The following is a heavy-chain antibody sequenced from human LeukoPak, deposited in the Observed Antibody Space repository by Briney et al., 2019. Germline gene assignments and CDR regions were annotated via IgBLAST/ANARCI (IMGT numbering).Heavy chain of an antibody. CDR3: AREANYYGSGSYFEGTFDY. V-gene: IGHV4-39*07. CDR1: GGSISSRSYC. J-gene: IGHJ4*02. CDR2: VYYSGST. D-gene: IGHD3-10*01. Sequence: SETLSLTCTVSGGSISSRSYCWGWIRQPPGKGLEWIGSVYYSGSTSYNPSLKSRVTISLDTSKNEFSLKLTSVIAADTAVYFCAREANYYGSGSYFEGTFDYWGQGSLVTVSS.